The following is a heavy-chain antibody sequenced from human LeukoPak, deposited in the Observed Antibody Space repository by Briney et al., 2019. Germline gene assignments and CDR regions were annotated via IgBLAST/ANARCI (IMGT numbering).Heavy chain of an antibody. J-gene: IGHJ4*02. CDR2: MYHSKST. D-gene: IGHD5-24*01. CDR1: GGSISSYY. CDR3: ARGMDYSDY. Sequence: SETLSLTCTVSGGSISSYYWSWIRQPPGKGLEWIGYMYHSKSTNYNPSPKSRLTMSVDTSKNQFSLKLYSVTAADTAVYYCARGMDYSDYWGQGTLVTVSS. V-gene: IGHV4-59*01.